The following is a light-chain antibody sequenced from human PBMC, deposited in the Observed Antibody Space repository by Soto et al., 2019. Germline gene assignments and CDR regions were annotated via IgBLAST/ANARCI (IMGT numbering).Light chain of an antibody. Sequence: EIVLTQSPATLSLSPGERATLSCRASRSVSSYLAWYQQKPGQAPRLLIYDASNRATGIPARFSGSGSGTDFTLTISSREPEDFAVYYCQPRSNWPPITFGQGTRLEIK. J-gene: IGKJ5*01. CDR1: RSVSSY. CDR3: QPRSNWPPIT. CDR2: DAS. V-gene: IGKV3-11*01.